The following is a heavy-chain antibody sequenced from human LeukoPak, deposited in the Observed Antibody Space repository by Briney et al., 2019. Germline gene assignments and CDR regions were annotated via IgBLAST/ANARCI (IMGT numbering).Heavy chain of an antibody. V-gene: IGHV1-18*04. CDR1: GYTFTGYY. CDR3: ARDRLDTAMVGIWFDY. D-gene: IGHD5-18*01. CDR2: ISAYNGNT. J-gene: IGHJ4*02. Sequence: ASVKVSCKASGYTFTGYYMHWVRQAPGQGLEWMGWISAYNGNTNYAQKLQGRVTMTTDTSTSTAYMELRSLRSDDTAVYYCARDRLDTAMVGIWFDYWGQGTLVTVSS.